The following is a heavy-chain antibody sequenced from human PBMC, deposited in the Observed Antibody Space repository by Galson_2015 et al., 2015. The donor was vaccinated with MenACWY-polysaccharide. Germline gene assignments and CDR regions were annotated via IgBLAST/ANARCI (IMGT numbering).Heavy chain of an antibody. CDR3: ARVEKYRGSCYILY. Sequence: ATLSLTCAVSGYSISSGYFWGWLRPPPGQGLERIASLFHSGTTYYTPSLTRRVTLSVDPSTHPFSLQLRSVPAADTAVYYCARVEKYRGSCYILYWGHGTLVTVSS. CDR1: GYSISSGYF. J-gene: IGHJ4*01. D-gene: IGHD1-26*01. V-gene: IGHV4-38-2*01. CDR2: LFHSGTT.